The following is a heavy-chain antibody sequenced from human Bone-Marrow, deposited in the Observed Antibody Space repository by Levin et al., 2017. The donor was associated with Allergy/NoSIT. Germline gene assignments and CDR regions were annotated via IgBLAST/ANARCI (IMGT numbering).Heavy chain of an antibody. CDR1: GFTFGDYA. D-gene: IGHD6-6*01. CDR2: IRSKAYGGTT. CDR3: TGPSIAEPDY. J-gene: IGHJ4*02. V-gene: IGHV3-49*04. Sequence: GGSLRLSCTASGFTFGDYAMSWVRQAPGKGLEWVGFIRSKAYGGTTEYAASVKGRFTISRDDSKSIAYLQMNSLKTEDTAVYYCTGPSIAEPDYWGQGTLVTVSS.